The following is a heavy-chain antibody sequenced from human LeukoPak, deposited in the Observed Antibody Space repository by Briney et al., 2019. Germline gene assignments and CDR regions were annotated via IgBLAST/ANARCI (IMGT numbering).Heavy chain of an antibody. CDR3: ARGLPNYDILTGPAPPQFDY. CDR1: GGSISSGGYY. Sequence: SQTLSLTCTVSGGSISSGGYYWSWIRQHPGKGLEWIGYIYYSGSTYYNPSLKSRVTISVDTSKNQFSLKLSSVTAADTAVYYCARGLPNYDILTGPAPPQFDYWGQGTLVTVSS. V-gene: IGHV4-31*03. D-gene: IGHD3-9*01. J-gene: IGHJ4*02. CDR2: IYYSGST.